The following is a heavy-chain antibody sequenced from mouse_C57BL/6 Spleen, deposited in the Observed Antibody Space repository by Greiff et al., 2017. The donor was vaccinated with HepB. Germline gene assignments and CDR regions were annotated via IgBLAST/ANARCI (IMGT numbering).Heavy chain of an antibody. Sequence: VQLQQSDAELVKPGASVKISCKVSGYTFTDHTIHWMKQRPEQGLEWIGYIYPRDGSTKYNEKFKGKATLTADKSSSTAYMQLNSLTSDDSAVYFCARYLLLRPYAMDYWGQGTSVTVSS. CDR3: ARYLLLRPYAMDY. D-gene: IGHD1-1*01. CDR2: IYPRDGST. V-gene: IGHV1-78*01. CDR1: GYTFTDHT. J-gene: IGHJ4*01.